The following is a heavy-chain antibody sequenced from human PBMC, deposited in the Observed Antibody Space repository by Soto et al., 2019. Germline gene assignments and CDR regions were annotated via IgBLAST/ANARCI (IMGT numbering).Heavy chain of an antibody. D-gene: IGHD3-10*01. CDR2: ISWNSGSI. Sequence: GGSLRLSCAASGFTFDDYAMHWVRQAPGKGLEWVSGISWNSGSIGYADSVKGRFTISRDNAKNSLYLQMNSLRAEDTALYYCLLWFGDAFDIWGQGTMVTVSS. CDR1: GFTFDDYA. V-gene: IGHV3-9*01. CDR3: LLWFGDAFDI. J-gene: IGHJ3*02.